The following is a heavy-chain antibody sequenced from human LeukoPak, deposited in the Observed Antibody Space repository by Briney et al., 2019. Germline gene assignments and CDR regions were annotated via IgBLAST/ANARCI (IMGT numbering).Heavy chain of an antibody. V-gene: IGHV4-31*11. D-gene: IGHD5-12*01. J-gene: IGHJ4*02. CDR3: ARDRGPYSGYDSYYFDY. CDR2: IYYSGST. Sequence: SETLSLTCAVSGGSISSGGYYWSWIRQHPGKGLEWIGYIYYSGSTYYNPSLKSRVTISVDTSKNQFSLKLSSVTAADTAVYYCARDRGPYSGYDSYYFDYWGQGTLVTVSS. CDR1: GGSISSGGYY.